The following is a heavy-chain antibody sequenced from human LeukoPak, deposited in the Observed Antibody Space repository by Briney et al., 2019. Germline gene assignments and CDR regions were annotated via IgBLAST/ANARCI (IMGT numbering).Heavy chain of an antibody. CDR3: ARWRSTSVGFDY. D-gene: IGHD6-6*01. V-gene: IGHV4-34*01. CDR2: INHGGIT. Sequence: SETLSLTCAVYGGSFSGHYWSWIRQPPGKGLEWIGEINHGGITTYNPSLKSRVTMSVDTSKNQFSLKLSSVTAADTAVYYCARWRSTSVGFDYWGQGTLVTVSS. CDR1: GGSFSGHY. J-gene: IGHJ4*02.